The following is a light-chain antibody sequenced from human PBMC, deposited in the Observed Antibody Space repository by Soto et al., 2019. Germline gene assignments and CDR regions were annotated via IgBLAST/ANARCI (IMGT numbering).Light chain of an antibody. V-gene: IGKV1-39*01. Sequence: DIQLTQSPSSLSASVGDRVTITCRASQTIKSYLNWYQLKPGKAPNLLIYAESSLQSGVPSRFSGSGSGTHFTLTISSLQPEDFATYYCQQSYSTPRTFGQGTKVEIK. CDR2: AES. J-gene: IGKJ1*01. CDR1: QTIKSY. CDR3: QQSYSTPRT.